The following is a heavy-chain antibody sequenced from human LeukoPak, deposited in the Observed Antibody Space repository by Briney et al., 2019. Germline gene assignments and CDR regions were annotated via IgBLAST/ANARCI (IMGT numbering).Heavy chain of an antibody. CDR2: IYYSGST. D-gene: IGHD2-15*01. V-gene: IGHV4-39*01. CDR3: ARTPGYCSGGSCLYYYYYYMDV. Sequence: SETLSLTCTASGGSISSSSYYWGWIRQPPGKGLEWIGSIYYSGSTYYNPSLKSRVTISVDTSKNQFSLKLSSVTAADTAVYYCARTPGYCSGGSCLYYYYYYMDVWGKGTTVTVSS. CDR1: GGSISSSSYY. J-gene: IGHJ6*03.